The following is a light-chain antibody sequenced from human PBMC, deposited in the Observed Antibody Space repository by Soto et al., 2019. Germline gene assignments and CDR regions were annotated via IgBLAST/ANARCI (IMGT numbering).Light chain of an antibody. V-gene: IGLV1-47*02. Sequence: QSVLTQPPSASGTPGQRVTISCSGSSSNIGTSYVYWYQQFPGTAPKLLIYRNNQRPSGVPDRFSGSKSGTSASLAISGLRSEDEADYYCSSYTTSTTLVVFGGGTKVTVL. CDR2: RNN. J-gene: IGLJ3*02. CDR1: SSNIGTSY. CDR3: SSYTTSTTLVV.